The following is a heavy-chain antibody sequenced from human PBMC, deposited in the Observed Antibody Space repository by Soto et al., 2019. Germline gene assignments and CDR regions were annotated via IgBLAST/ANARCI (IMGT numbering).Heavy chain of an antibody. J-gene: IGHJ4*02. CDR1: GYTFTSYG. D-gene: IGHD1-26*01. CDR3: AGDTTSIVGATNVDH. Sequence: QVQLVQSGAEVKKPGASVKVSCKASGYTFTSYGISWVRQAPGQGLEWMGWISGYNGNTNYAQKLQGRVTMTTDTSTSPAYIEEKRLRADDTAVYYCAGDTTSIVGATNVDHWGQGTAGTVCS. V-gene: IGHV1-18*01. CDR2: ISGYNGNT.